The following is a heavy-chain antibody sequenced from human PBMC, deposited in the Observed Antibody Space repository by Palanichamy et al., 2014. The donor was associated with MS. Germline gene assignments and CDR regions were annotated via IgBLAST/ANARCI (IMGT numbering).Heavy chain of an antibody. CDR2: ISGGGGST. Sequence: EVQLVESGGGLGQPGGSLRLSCAASGFTLSSCAVNWVRQAPGKGLEWVSGISGGGGSTYYADSVKGLFTISRGNSKNTLYLQMNSLRAEDTAVYHCAKAIRGCGGDCYYFDYWGQGTLVTVSS. CDR1: GFTLSSCA. V-gene: IGHV3-23*04. D-gene: IGHD2-21*02. J-gene: IGHJ4*02. CDR3: AKAIRGCGGDCYYFDY.